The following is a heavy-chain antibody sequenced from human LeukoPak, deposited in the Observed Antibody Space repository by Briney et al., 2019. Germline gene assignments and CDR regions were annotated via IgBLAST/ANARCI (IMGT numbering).Heavy chain of an antibody. V-gene: IGHV1-8*01. CDR3: ARGPRVFGVVLSSHWFFDV. J-gene: IGHJ2*01. CDR1: GYTFSSYD. CDR2: MNPKTGNT. D-gene: IGHD3-3*01. Sequence: ASVKVSCTASGYTFSSYDINWVRQAAGQGLEWMGWMNPKTGNTGYAQKFQGRLSFTRNTSINTAYMELSSLRSEDTAVYYCARGPRVFGVVLSSHWFFDVWGRGTLVTVST.